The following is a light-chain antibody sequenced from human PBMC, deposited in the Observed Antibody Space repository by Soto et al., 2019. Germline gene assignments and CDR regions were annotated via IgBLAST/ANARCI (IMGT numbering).Light chain of an antibody. V-gene: IGKV3-20*01. Sequence: EIVLTQSPGTLSLSPGERATLSCRASQSVSSSYLAWYQQKPGQAPRLLIYGASSRATGIPDRFSGSGSGTDFTLTISRQEPDDFAVYYCQQYASSPRTFGQGTKLEIK. CDR3: QQYASSPRT. CDR2: GAS. CDR1: QSVSSSY. J-gene: IGKJ2*01.